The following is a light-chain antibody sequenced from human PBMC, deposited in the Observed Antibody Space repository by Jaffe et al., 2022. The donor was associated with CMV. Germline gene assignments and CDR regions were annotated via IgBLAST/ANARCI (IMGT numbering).Light chain of an antibody. CDR2: NAA. Sequence: ESVLTQSPGTLSLSPGERATLSCRASQTVSSNFLAWYQHKPGQAPRLLIYNAAKRATGIPARFSGSGSGTDFTLTISSLEPEDFAVYYCQQYGTSPRYTFGQGTKLEIK. CDR1: QTVSSNF. CDR3: QQYGTSPRYT. J-gene: IGKJ2*01. V-gene: IGKV3-20*01.